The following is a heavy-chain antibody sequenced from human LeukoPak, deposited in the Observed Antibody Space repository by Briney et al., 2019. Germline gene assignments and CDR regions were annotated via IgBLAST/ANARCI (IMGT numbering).Heavy chain of an antibody. V-gene: IGHV3-23*01. CDR3: ARDLSTFDS. D-gene: IGHD1-1*01. CDR1: GFTFSSYA. J-gene: IGHJ4*02. Sequence: GGSLRLSCTASGFTFSSYAMSWVRQAPGKGLEWVSGISGSGGDTYYADSVKGRFTISRDNSKNTLYLQMKSLRAEDTALYYCARDLSTFDSWGQGTLVTVSS. CDR2: ISGSGGDT.